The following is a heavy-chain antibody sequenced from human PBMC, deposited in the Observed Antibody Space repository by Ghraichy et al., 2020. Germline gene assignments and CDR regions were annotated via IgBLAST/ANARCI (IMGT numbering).Heavy chain of an antibody. Sequence: SVKVSCKASGGTFSSYAISWVRQAPGQGLEWMGGIIPIFGTANYAQKFQGRVTITADESTSTAYMELSSLRSEDTAVYYCARGFITTVTHYYNGMDVWGQGTTVTVSS. CDR3: ARGFITTVTHYYNGMDV. J-gene: IGHJ6*02. CDR2: IIPIFGTA. D-gene: IGHD4-11*01. V-gene: IGHV1-69*13. CDR1: GGTFSSYA.